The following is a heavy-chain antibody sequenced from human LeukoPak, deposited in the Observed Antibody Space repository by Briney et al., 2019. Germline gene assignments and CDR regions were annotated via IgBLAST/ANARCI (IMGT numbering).Heavy chain of an antibody. CDR3: ARETTVIREWYFDL. CDR1: GFTFSSYA. D-gene: IGHD4-17*01. J-gene: IGHJ2*01. V-gene: IGHV3-23*01. Sequence: GGSLRLSCAASGFTFSSYAMSWVRQAPGKGLEWVSAISGSGGSTYYVDSVKGRFTISRDNAKNTLYQQMNSLRAEDTGVYYCARETTVIREWYFDLWGRGTLVTVAS. CDR2: ISGSGGST.